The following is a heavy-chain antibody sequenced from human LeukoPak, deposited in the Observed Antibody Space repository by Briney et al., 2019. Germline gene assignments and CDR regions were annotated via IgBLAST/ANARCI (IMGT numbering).Heavy chain of an antibody. CDR3: ARGVYYYDSSGPPNWFDP. J-gene: IGHJ5*02. D-gene: IGHD3-22*01. CDR2: IYTSGST. Sequence: SSETLSLTCTVPGGSISSYYWSWIRQPAGKGLEWIGRIYTSGSTNYNPSLKSRVTMSVDTSKNQFSLKLSSVTAADTAVYYCARGVYYYDSSGPPNWFDPWGQGTLVTVSS. V-gene: IGHV4-4*07. CDR1: GGSISSYY.